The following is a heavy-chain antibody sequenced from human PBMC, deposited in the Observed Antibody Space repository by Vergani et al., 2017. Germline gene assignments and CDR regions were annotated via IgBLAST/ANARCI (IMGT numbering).Heavy chain of an antibody. V-gene: IGHV3-30-3*01. J-gene: IGHJ6*03. CDR2: ISYDGSNK. D-gene: IGHD2-2*03. Sequence: QVQLVESGGGVVQPGRSLRLSCAASGFTFSSYAMHWVRQAPGKGLEWVAVISYDGSNKYYADSVKGRFTISRDNSKNTLYLQMNSLRAEDTAVYYCARDIGYCSSTSCRGGYYYMDVWGKGTTVTVSS. CDR1: GFTFSSYA. CDR3: ARDIGYCSSTSCRGGYYYMDV.